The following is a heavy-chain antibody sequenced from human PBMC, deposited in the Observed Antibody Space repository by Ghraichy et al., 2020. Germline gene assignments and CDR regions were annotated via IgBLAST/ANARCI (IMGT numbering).Heavy chain of an antibody. V-gene: IGHV3-53*01. CDR3: ARVSTEYSSLHYGMDV. D-gene: IGHD6-6*01. CDR1: GFTVSSNY. J-gene: IGHJ6*02. Sequence: GGSLRLSCAASGFTVSSNYMSWVRQAPGKGLEWVSVIYSGGSTYYADSVKGRFTISRDNSKNTLYLQMNSLRAEDTAVYYCARVSTEYSSLHYGMDVWGQGTTVTVSS. CDR2: IYSGGST.